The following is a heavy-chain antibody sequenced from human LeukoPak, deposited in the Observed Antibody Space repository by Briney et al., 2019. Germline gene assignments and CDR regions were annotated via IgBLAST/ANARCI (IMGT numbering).Heavy chain of an antibody. Sequence: SETLSLTCTVSGGSISSHYWSWIRQPPGKGLEWIGYIYYSGSTNYNPSLKSRVTISVDTSENQFSLKLSSVTAADTAVYYCARGPPNYYDFWSGYPYYFDYWGQGTLVTVSS. CDR2: IYYSGST. CDR1: GGSISSHY. V-gene: IGHV4-59*11. D-gene: IGHD3-3*01. J-gene: IGHJ4*02. CDR3: ARGPPNYYDFWSGYPYYFDY.